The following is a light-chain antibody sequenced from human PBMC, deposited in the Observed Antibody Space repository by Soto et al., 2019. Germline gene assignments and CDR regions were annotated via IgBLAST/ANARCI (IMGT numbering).Light chain of an antibody. J-gene: IGKJ3*01. CDR3: KQYSVWPFT. Sequence: EMVMTQSPATLSVSPGERATLSCRASQSIGSKLAWYQQKPGQAPRLLIFAASTWATDIPARFSGSGSGTKFTLTIISLQPDDFAVYSCKQYSVWPFTFGPGTKVDIK. V-gene: IGKV3-15*01. CDR1: QSIGSK. CDR2: AAS.